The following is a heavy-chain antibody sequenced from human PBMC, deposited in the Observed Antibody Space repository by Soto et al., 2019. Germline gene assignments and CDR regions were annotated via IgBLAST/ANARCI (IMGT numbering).Heavy chain of an antibody. CDR2: IYHSGST. CDR1: GGSISSSNW. CDR3: ARGGRQQWPLRKNENYFDY. V-gene: IGHV4-4*02. Sequence: SETLSLTCAVSGGSISSSNWWSWVRQPPGKGLEWIGEIYHSGSTNYNPSLKSRVTISVDKSKNQFSLKLSSVTAADTAVYYCARGGRQQWPLRKNENYFDYWGQGTLVTVSS. J-gene: IGHJ4*02. D-gene: IGHD6-19*01.